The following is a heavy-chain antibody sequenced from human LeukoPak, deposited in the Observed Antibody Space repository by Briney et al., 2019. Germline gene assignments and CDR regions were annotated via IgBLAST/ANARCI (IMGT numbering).Heavy chain of an antibody. CDR1: GFTFSSYA. CDR3: AKGERGYCSSTSCMTIDY. Sequence: GGSLRLSCAASGFTFSSYAMSWVRQAPGKGLEWVSAISGSGGSTYYADSVKGRSTISRDNSKNTLYLQMNSLRAEDTAVYYRAKGERGYCSSTSCMTIDYWGQGTLVTVSS. V-gene: IGHV3-23*01. D-gene: IGHD2-2*01. CDR2: ISGSGGST. J-gene: IGHJ4*02.